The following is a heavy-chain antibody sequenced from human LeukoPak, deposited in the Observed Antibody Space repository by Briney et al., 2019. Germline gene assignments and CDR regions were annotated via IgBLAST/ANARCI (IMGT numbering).Heavy chain of an antibody. Sequence: ASVKVSCXASGGTFSSYAISWVRQAPGQGLEWMGRIIPIFGTANYAQKFQGRVTITTDESTSTAYMELSSLRSEDTAVYYCARAAGYSYGPTFDYWGQGTLVTVSS. CDR2: IIPIFGTA. V-gene: IGHV1-69*05. CDR1: GGTFSSYA. CDR3: ARAAGYSYGPTFDY. J-gene: IGHJ4*02. D-gene: IGHD5-18*01.